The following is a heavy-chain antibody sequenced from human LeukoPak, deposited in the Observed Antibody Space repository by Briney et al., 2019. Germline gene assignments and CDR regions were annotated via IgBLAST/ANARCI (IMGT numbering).Heavy chain of an antibody. J-gene: IGHJ4*02. D-gene: IGHD4-23*01. Sequence: GESLRLSCAAPGFIFSSYSMNWVRQAPGKGLEWVSSISSSSSYIYYADSVKGRFTISRDNAKNSLYLQMNSLRAEDMAVYYCASLSTAVVTSYYFDYWGQGTLVTVSS. V-gene: IGHV3-21*01. CDR2: ISSSSSYI. CDR3: ASLSTAVVTSYYFDY. CDR1: GFIFSSYS.